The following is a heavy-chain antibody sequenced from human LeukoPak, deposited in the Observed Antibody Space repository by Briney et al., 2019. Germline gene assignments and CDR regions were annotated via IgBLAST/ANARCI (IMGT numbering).Heavy chain of an antibody. CDR3: ARDRWEQAIHAFDI. CDR1: GDSISSYY. J-gene: IGHJ3*02. V-gene: IGHV4-4*07. Sequence: SETLSLTCTVSGDSISSYYWRWILQPAGKGLEWIGRIYTSGSTNYNPSLKSRVTMSVDTSKNQFSLKLSSVTAADTAVYYCARDRWEQAIHAFDIWGQGTMVTVSS. D-gene: IGHD1-26*01. CDR2: IYTSGST.